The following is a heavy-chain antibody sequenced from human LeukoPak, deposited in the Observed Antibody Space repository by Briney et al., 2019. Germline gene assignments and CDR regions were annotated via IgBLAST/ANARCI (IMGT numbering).Heavy chain of an antibody. D-gene: IGHD1-26*01. J-gene: IGHJ4*02. CDR1: GGSFSGYY. V-gene: IGHV4-34*01. CDR3: ARGGMVDLDY. CDR2: INHSGST. Sequence: SETLSLTCAVYGGSFSGYYWSWIRQPPGKGLEWIGEINHSGSTNYNPSLKSRVTISVDTSKNQFSLKLSSVTAADTAVYYCARGGMVDLDYRGQGTLVTVSS.